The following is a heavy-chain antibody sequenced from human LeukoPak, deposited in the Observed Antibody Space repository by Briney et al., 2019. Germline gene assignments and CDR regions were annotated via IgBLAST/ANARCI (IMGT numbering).Heavy chain of an antibody. V-gene: IGHV4-34*01. CDR1: GGSFSGYY. Sequence: PSETLSPTCAVYGGSFSGYYWSWIRQPPGKGLEWIGEINHSGSTNYNPSLKSRVTISVDTSKNQFSLKLSSVTAADTAVYYCARAARHFWSGYYTGANWFDPWGQGTLVTVSS. J-gene: IGHJ5*02. CDR2: INHSGST. CDR3: ARAARHFWSGYYTGANWFDP. D-gene: IGHD3-3*02.